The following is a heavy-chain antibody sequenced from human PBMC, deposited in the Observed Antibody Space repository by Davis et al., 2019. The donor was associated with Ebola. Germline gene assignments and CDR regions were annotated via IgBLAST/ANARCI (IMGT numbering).Heavy chain of an antibody. CDR2: VSSSSSTI. CDR3: ARAPYYDSSNYWSYFDY. J-gene: IGHJ4*02. Sequence: PGGSLRLSCAASGFTFSDYYMSWIRRAPGKGLEWISYVSSSSSTIYYADSVKGRFAISRDNAKNSLYLQMNSLRAEDTAVYYCARAPYYDSSNYWSYFDYWGQGTLVTVSS. V-gene: IGHV3-11*01. CDR1: GFTFSDYY. D-gene: IGHD3-22*01.